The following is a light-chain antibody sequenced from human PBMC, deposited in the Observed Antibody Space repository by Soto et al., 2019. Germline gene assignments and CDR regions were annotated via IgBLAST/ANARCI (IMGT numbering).Light chain of an antibody. CDR1: QSINNW. Sequence: DIRMTQSPSTLSASVGDRVTITCRASQSINNWLAWYQQKPGKAPKLLIYRASSLENGVPSRFSGRGSGTDFLFTITSLQPDDFASYCRHQDSSDSTFGQGTKVEIK. CDR2: RAS. V-gene: IGKV1-5*03. J-gene: IGKJ1*01. CDR3: HQDSSDST.